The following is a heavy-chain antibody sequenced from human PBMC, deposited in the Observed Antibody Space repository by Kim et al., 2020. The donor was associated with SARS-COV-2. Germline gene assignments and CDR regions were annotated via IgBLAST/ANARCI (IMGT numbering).Heavy chain of an antibody. CDR1: GGSISGSGYY. CDR2: IHYSGSA. D-gene: IGHD4-17*01. V-gene: IGHV4-31*03. J-gene: IGHJ4*02. CDR3: ARGTTVVTHLDY. Sequence: SETLSLTCTVSGGSISGSGYYRTWIRQHPGKGLEWIGYIHYSGSAYYNPSLKSRVIMSVDTSQSQFSLKVSSVTAADTAVYYCARGTTVVTHLDYWGQGT.